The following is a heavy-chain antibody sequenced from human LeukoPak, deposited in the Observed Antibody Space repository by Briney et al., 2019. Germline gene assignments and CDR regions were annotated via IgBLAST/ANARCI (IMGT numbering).Heavy chain of an antibody. CDR2: VIRDGSFT. V-gene: IGHV3-74*01. D-gene: IGHD7-27*01. CDR3: VRDGDDFHFDY. CDR1: GFPFRSYW. J-gene: IGHJ4*02. Sequence: GGSLLLSFAASGFPFRSYWMHWVRQAPGKGLEWVSRVIRDGSFTNYSDSVKGRITISRDNNKNTLQQQTTSMRADNTTVYFCVRDGDDFHFDYWGQGSLVTVS.